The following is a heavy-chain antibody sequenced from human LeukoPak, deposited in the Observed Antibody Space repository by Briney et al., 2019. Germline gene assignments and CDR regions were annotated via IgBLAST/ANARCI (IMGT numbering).Heavy chain of an antibody. D-gene: IGHD3-9*01. CDR1: GYTFTGYY. CDR3: ATGSGYDISTGYRYYFDY. J-gene: IGHJ4*02. Sequence: ASVKVSCKASGYTFTGYYMHWVRQAPGQGLEWMGWINPNSGGTNYAQKFQGWVTMTRDTSISTAYMELSRLRSDDTAVYYCATGSGYDISTGYRYYFDYWGQGTLVTVSA. CDR2: INPNSGGT. V-gene: IGHV1-2*04.